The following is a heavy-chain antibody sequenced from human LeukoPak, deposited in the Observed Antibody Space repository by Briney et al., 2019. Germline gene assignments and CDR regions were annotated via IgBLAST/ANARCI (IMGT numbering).Heavy chain of an antibody. CDR2: IYYSGST. D-gene: IGHD3-22*01. CDR1: GDSVSSTGYY. J-gene: IGHJ3*01. V-gene: IGHV4-39*01. Sequence: PSETLSLTRTVSGDSVSSTGYYWGWIRQPPGKGLEWIGTIYYSGSTYYNPSLKSRVTMSEDTSRNQFSLRLSSVNAADTAVYYCAKAGARYSHGSGLYAFDVWGQGTMVTVSS. CDR3: AKAGARYSHGSGLYAFDV.